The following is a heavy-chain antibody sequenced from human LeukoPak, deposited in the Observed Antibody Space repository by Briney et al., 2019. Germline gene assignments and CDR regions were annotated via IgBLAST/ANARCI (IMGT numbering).Heavy chain of an antibody. V-gene: IGHV7-4-1*02. Sequence: GASVKVSCKASGYTFTNYAMNWVRQAPGQGLEWMGWINTDTGNPTYAQGFTSRLVFSLDTSASTAYLQISSLKAEDTAVYYCARTLFGDQYQLLHNWFDPWGQGTLVTVSS. CDR3: ARTLFGDQYQLLHNWFDP. D-gene: IGHD2-2*01. J-gene: IGHJ5*02. CDR1: GYTFTNYA. CDR2: INTDTGNP.